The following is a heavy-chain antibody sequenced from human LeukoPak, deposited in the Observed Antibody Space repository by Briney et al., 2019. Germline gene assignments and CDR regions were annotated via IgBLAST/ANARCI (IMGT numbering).Heavy chain of an antibody. CDR2: IWYDGSNK. CDR3: AREGRVYCGGDCYADY. D-gene: IGHD2-21*02. V-gene: IGHV3-33*07. Sequence: GRSLRLSCAASGFTFSSYGMYWVRQAPGKGLEWVAVIWYDGSNKYYADSVKGRFTISRDLSKNTLYLQMNSLRVEDTAVYYCAREGRVYCGGDCYADYWGQGTLATVSS. J-gene: IGHJ4*02. CDR1: GFTFSSYG.